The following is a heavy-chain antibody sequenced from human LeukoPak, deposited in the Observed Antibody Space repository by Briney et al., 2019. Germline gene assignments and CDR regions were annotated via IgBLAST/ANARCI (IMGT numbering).Heavy chain of an antibody. Sequence: GGSLRLSCAASGFTFSSSAMIWVRQAPGKGLEWVSYISSGSSTIYYADSVRGRFTISRDNAKNSLYLQMNSLRAEDTAVYYCARDVTYYGGDSFDPWGQGTLVTVSS. CDR3: ARDVTYYGGDSFDP. J-gene: IGHJ5*02. CDR2: ISSGSSTI. D-gene: IGHD4-23*01. CDR1: GFTFSSSA. V-gene: IGHV3-48*04.